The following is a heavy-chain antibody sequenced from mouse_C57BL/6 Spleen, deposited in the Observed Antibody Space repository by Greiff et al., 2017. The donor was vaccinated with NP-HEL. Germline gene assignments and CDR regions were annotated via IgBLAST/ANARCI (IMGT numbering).Heavy chain of an antibody. J-gene: IGHJ2*01. V-gene: IGHV14-1*01. CDR3: TSDSSGYYFDY. D-gene: IGHD3-2*02. CDR2: IDPEDGDT. Sequence: EVQLQQSGAELVRPGASVKLSCTASGFNIKDYYMHWVKQRPEQGLEWIGRIDPEDGDTEYAPKFQGKATMTADTSSNTAYLQLSSLTSEDTAVYYCTSDSSGYYFDYWGQGTTLTVSS. CDR1: GFNIKDYY.